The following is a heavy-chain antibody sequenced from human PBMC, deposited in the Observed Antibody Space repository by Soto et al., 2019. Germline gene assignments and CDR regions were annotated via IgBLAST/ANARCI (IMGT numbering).Heavy chain of an antibody. CDR3: ARGLEYSSSSVY. CDR1: GYTFTSYA. D-gene: IGHD6-6*01. Sequence: QVQLVQSGAEVKKPGASVKVSCKASGYTFTSYAMHWVRQAPGQRLEWIGWINAGNGNTKYSQKFQGRVTITRDTSASTAYMELSSLRSEDTAVYYCARGLEYSSSSVYWGQGTLVTVSS. CDR2: INAGNGNT. J-gene: IGHJ4*02. V-gene: IGHV1-3*01.